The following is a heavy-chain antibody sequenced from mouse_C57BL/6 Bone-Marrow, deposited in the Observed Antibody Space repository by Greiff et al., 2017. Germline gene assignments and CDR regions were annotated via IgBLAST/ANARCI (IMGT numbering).Heavy chain of an antibody. J-gene: IGHJ2*01. CDR3: ARLGYYYDLVSPYYFDY. CDR2: IYPRDGST. D-gene: IGHD2-4*01. CDR1: GYTFTDHT. V-gene: IGHV1-78*01. Sequence: QLQQSDAELVKPGASVKISCKVSGYTFTDHTIHWMKQRPEQGLEWIGYIYPRDGSTKYNEKFKGKATLTADKSSITAYMQLNSLTSEDSAVYFCARLGYYYDLVSPYYFDYWGQGTTLTVSS.